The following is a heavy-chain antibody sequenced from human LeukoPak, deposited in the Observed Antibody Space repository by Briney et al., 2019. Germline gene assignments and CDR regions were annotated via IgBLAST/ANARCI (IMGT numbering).Heavy chain of an antibody. V-gene: IGHV3-7*01. CDR1: GFTFSSYW. Sequence: GGSLRLSCAASGFTFSSYWMSWVRQAPGKGLEWVANIKQDGSEKYYVDSVKGRFTISRDNAKNSLYLQMNSLRAEDTAVYYCARDQQQLVPIHGTHGYYYYMDVWGKGTTVTVSS. CDR3: ARDQQQLVPIHGTHGYYYYMDV. CDR2: IKQDGSEK. D-gene: IGHD6-13*01. J-gene: IGHJ6*03.